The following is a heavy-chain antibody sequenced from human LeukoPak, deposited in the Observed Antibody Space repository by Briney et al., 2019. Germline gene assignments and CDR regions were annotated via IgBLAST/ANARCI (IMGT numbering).Heavy chain of an antibody. CDR2: ISHSGST. J-gene: IGHJ4*02. Sequence: PSETLSLTCTVSGYSIGSGYYWGWIRQPPGKGLEWIATISHSGSTYYNPSLKSQVTISVDTSKNQFSLKLSSVTAADTAVYYCARGGLDYFDSWGQGTLVTVSS. D-gene: IGHD6-19*01. V-gene: IGHV4-38-2*02. CDR3: ARGGLDYFDS. CDR1: GYSIGSGYY.